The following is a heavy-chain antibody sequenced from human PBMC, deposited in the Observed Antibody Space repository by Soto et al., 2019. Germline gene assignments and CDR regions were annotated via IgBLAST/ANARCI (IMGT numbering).Heavy chain of an antibody. J-gene: IGHJ6*02. D-gene: IGHD2-2*02. CDR3: ARGHCSRTSCYTGGYYYYGMDF. CDR2: ISSSGSNI. Sequence: GGSLILSFASSGFTFNRFEMHWVRQAPGKGLEWVSYISSSGSNIYYADSVKGRFTISRDNAKNSLYLQMNSLRAEDTAVYYCARGHCSRTSCYTGGYYYYGMDFWGQGTTVTVSS. V-gene: IGHV3-48*03. CDR1: GFTFNRFE.